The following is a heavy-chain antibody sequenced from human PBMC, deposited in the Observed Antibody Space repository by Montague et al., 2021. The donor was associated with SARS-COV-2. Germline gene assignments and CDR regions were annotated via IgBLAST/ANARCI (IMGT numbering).Heavy chain of an antibody. J-gene: IGHJ4*02. CDR1: GDSISSSSYY. D-gene: IGHD5-24*01. Sequence: SETLSLTCTVSGDSISSSSYYWGWIRPPPGKGLEWIGNNHYSGNSYHNPSLKNRVAMSVDTSKNQFSLKLSSVTAADTAVYYCVRDGYTHVNYWGQGTLVTVSS. V-gene: IGHV4-39*02. CDR3: VRDGYTHVNY. CDR2: NHYSGNS.